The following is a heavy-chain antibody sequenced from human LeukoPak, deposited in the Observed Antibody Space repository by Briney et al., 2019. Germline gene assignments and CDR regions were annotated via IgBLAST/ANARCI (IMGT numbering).Heavy chain of an antibody. V-gene: IGHV4-39*07. J-gene: IGHJ4*02. CDR1: AGSLSSISYY. CDR2: IYYSGST. D-gene: IGHD5-18*01. Sequence: SETLSLTCTVSAGSLSSISYYWGWIRQPPGKGLEWIGSIYYSGSTYYNPSLKSRVTISIDTSKSQFSLKLSSVIGADTAVYYCPRGHDVRGYTYGIDYWGQGTLVTVSS. CDR3: PRGHDVRGYTYGIDY.